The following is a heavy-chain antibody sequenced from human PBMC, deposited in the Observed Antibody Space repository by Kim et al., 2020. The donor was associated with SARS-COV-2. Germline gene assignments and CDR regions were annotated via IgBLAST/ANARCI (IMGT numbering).Heavy chain of an antibody. CDR2: ISAYNGNT. J-gene: IGHJ5*02. V-gene: IGHV1-18*01. CDR1: GYTFTSYG. CDR3: ARFRAFLPQHCSGGSCYSRVHWFDP. Sequence: ASVKVSCKASGYTFTSYGISWVRQAPGQGLEWMGWISAYNGNTNYAQKLQGRVTMTTDTSTSTAYMELRSLRSDDTAVYYCARFRAFLPQHCSGGSCYSRVHWFDPWGQGTLVTVSS. D-gene: IGHD2-15*01.